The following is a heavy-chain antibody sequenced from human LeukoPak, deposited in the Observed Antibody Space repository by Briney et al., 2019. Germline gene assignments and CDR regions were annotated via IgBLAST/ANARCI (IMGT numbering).Heavy chain of an antibody. CDR3: ARVQITWSWAFDI. CDR1: GFTFDDYT. J-gene: IGHJ3*02. Sequence: GGSLRLSCAASGFTFDDYTMHWVRQAPGKGLEWVSLISWDGGSTYYADSVKGRFTISRDNSKNSLYLQMNSLRAEDTAVYYCARVQITWSWAFDIWGQGTMVTVSS. D-gene: IGHD3-16*01. CDR2: ISWDGGST. V-gene: IGHV3-43*01.